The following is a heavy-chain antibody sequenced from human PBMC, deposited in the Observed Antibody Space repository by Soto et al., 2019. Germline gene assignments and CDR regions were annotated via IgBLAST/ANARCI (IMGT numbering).Heavy chain of an antibody. V-gene: IGHV3-21*01. CDR2: ISSTTNYI. J-gene: IGHJ4*02. CDR1: GFTFSRYS. Sequence: GGSLRLSCAASGFTFSRYSINWVRQAPGKGLEWVSSISSTTNYIYYADSMKGRFTVSRDNAKNSVYLDMNSLSAEDTAVYYCARESEDLTSNFDYWGQGTLVTVSS. CDR3: ARESEDLTSNFDY.